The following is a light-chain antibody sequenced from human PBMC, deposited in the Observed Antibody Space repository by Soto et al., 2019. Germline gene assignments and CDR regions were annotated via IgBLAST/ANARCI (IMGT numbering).Light chain of an antibody. Sequence: QSVLTQPPSASGSPGQSVTISCTGTSSDVGGYNYVSWYQQHPGKAPKLIIYEVSSRPSGVSNRFSGSKSGNTASLTISGLQADDEADYHCGSFTGGITPYVFGTGTKVTVL. V-gene: IGLV2-14*01. CDR3: GSFTGGITPYV. CDR1: SSDVGGYNY. J-gene: IGLJ1*01. CDR2: EVS.